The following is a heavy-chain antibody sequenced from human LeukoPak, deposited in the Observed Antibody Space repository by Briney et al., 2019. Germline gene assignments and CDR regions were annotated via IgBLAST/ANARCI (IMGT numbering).Heavy chain of an antibody. CDR2: IIPIFGTA. CDR1: GGTFSSYA. J-gene: IGHJ5*02. V-gene: IGHV1-69*05. D-gene: IGHD4-17*01. Sequence: SVKVSCKASGGTFSSYAISWVRQAPGQGLEWMGRIIPIFGTANYAQKFQGRVTITTDESTSTAYMELSSLRSEDTAVYYCARDIGGFGDYVDYIEGWFDPWGQGTLVTVSS. CDR3: ARDIGGFGDYVDYIEGWFDP.